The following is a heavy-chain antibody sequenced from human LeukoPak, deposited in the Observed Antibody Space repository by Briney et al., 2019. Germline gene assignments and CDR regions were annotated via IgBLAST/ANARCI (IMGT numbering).Heavy chain of an antibody. Sequence: ASVKVSCKTSGYTFTSYGISWVRQAPGQGLEWMGWISTYNGDTNYAQKLQGRVTMTTDTSTNTAYMELRSLRSDDTAVYYCAREGLGELTLDYWGQGTLVTVSS. CDR2: ISTYNGDT. J-gene: IGHJ4*02. D-gene: IGHD3-16*01. V-gene: IGHV1-18*01. CDR3: AREGLGELTLDY. CDR1: GYTFTSYG.